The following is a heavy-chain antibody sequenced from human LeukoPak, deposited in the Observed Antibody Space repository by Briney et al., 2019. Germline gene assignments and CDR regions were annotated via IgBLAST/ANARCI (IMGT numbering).Heavy chain of an antibody. CDR3: ARAPEYGLYYFDY. V-gene: IGHV4-39*07. Sequence: SDTLSLTCTVSGGSISSGSYYWGWIRQPPGKGLEWIGSIYYSGSTYYNPSLKSRVTISVDTSKNQFSLKLSSVTAADTAVYYCARAPEYGLYYFDYWGQGTLVTVSS. J-gene: IGHJ4*02. CDR2: IYYSGST. D-gene: IGHD1-14*01. CDR1: GGSISSGSYY.